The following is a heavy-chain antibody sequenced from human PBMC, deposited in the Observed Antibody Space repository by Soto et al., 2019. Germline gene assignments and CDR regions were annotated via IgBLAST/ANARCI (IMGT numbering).Heavy chain of an antibody. D-gene: IGHD3-22*01. CDR3: ARITYDSSGYARFAY. V-gene: IGHV1-2*02. CDR2: INPNSGGT. J-gene: IGHJ4*02. CDR1: GYTFTGYY. Sequence: ASVKVSCKASGYTFTGYYMHWVRQAPGQGLEWMAWINPNSGGTNYAQKFQGGVTMTRDTSISTAYMELSRLRSDDTAVYYCARITYDSSGYARFAYWGQGTLVTVSS.